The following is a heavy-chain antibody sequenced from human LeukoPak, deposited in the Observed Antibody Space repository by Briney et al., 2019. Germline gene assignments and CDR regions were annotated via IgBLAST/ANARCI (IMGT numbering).Heavy chain of an antibody. J-gene: IGHJ6*02. CDR3: ARRATVTYHGMDV. CDR1: GLTFSSYE. V-gene: IGHV3-48*03. CDR2: INYNGESI. D-gene: IGHD4-17*01. Sequence: GGSLRLSCAASGLTFSSYEMNWVRQAPGKGLEWLSYINYNGESIYYADSVKGRFTVSRDNARGSLYLQMNTLRGEDTAVYYCARRATVTYHGMDVWGQGTTVTVSS.